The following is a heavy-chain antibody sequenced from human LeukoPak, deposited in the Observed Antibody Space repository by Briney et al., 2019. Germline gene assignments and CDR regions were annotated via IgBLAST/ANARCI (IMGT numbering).Heavy chain of an antibody. D-gene: IGHD2-2*01. Sequence: GGSLRLSCAASGFTFSSYSMNWVRQAPGKGLEWVSYISSSSSTIYYADSVKGRFTISRDNSKNTLYLQMNSLRAEDTAVYYCARHYCSSTTCYRNFDYWGQGTLVTVSS. CDR3: ARHYCSSTTCYRNFDY. V-gene: IGHV3-48*01. J-gene: IGHJ4*02. CDR1: GFTFSSYS. CDR2: ISSSSSTI.